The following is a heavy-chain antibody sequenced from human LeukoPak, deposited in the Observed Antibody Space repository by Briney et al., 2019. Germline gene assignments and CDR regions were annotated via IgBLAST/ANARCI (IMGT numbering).Heavy chain of an antibody. CDR3: ASLLLTPGIAVAGQAGFYYFDY. J-gene: IGHJ4*02. CDR2: IYYSGST. CDR1: GGSISSSSYY. Sequence: PSETLSLTCTVSGGSISSSSYYWGWIRQPPGKGLEWIGSIYYSGSTYYNPSLKSRVTISVDTSKNQFSLKLSSVTAADTAVYYCASLLLTPGIAVAGQAGFYYFDYWGQGTLVTVSS. D-gene: IGHD6-19*01. V-gene: IGHV4-39*01.